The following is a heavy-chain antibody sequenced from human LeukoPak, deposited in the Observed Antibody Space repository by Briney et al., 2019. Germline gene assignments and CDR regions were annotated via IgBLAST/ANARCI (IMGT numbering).Heavy chain of an antibody. Sequence: GASVEASCKASAYTFAAYYVNWVRQAPGHGLEWMGWSHPSSGGAGYAPKFQGRVSMTGDASISTAHMQLTRLTFDDTAIYYCGVKRIRGNPFDYWGQGTLVTLSS. CDR3: GVKRIRGNPFDY. V-gene: IGHV1-2*02. J-gene: IGHJ4*02. CDR1: AYTFAAYY. D-gene: IGHD2/OR15-2a*01. CDR2: SHPSSGGA.